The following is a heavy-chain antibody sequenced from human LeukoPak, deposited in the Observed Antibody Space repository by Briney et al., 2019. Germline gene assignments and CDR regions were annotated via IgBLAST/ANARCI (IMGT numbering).Heavy chain of an antibody. V-gene: IGHV4-39*01. Sequence: PSETLSLTFTVSGGSISSSSYYWGWIRQPPGKGLEWIGSIYYSGSTYYNPSLKSRVTISVDTSKNQFSLKLSSVTAADTAVYYCATPTSDEIPAATRVDYWGQGTLVTVSS. J-gene: IGHJ4*02. D-gene: IGHD2-2*01. CDR3: ATPTSDEIPAATRVDY. CDR1: GGSISSSSYY. CDR2: IYYSGST.